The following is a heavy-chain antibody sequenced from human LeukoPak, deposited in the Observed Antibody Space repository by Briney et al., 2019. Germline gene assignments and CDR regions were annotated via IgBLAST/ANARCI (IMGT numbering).Heavy chain of an antibody. CDR3: VKGAGWLADY. V-gene: IGHV3-7*01. Sequence: GGSLRLSCAASGFTFSSHWMIWVRQAPGKGLEWVATIKRDGTEELYLDSVKGRFTISRDNARNSLSLQMSSLKVDDTAVYYCVKGAGWLADYWGPGILVIVSS. CDR2: IKRDGTEE. D-gene: IGHD6-19*01. J-gene: IGHJ4*02. CDR1: GFTFSSHW.